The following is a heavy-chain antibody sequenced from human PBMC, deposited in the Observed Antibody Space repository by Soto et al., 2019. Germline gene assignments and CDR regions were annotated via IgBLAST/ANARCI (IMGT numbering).Heavy chain of an antibody. J-gene: IGHJ4*02. V-gene: IGHV3-30*09. Sequence: GGSLRLSCTASGFTFSFYAIYWVRQAPGKGLEWVALISYDGSNTYYADSVKGRFAISRDNSKNTLYLQMNTLSAEDTAVYYCARGPGIYRTSSSFDCWGQGTLVTVSS. CDR3: ARGPGIYRTSSSFDC. CDR1: GFTFSFYA. D-gene: IGHD6-6*01. CDR2: ISYDGSNT.